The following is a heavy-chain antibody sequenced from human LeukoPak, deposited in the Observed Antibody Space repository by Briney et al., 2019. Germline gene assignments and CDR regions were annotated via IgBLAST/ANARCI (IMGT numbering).Heavy chain of an antibody. V-gene: IGHV4-34*01. D-gene: IGHD3-22*01. CDR2: IYHSGSA. CDR1: GGSLCGYF. J-gene: IGHJ4*02. Sequence: PSETLSLTCALYGGSLCGYFWSCIRDRPGGGGEWSGEIYHSGSANYNPSLQSRVTISSDASKTQFYLKLNCVTGEHTAVFYCARAPTYYYDISGYYDFRGEGNLVTVSS. CDR3: ARAPTYYYDISGYYDF.